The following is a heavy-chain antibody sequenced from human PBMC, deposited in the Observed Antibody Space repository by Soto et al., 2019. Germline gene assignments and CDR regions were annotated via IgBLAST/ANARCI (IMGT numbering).Heavy chain of an antibody. D-gene: IGHD3-3*01. CDR3: GRGLNDFWRGYLPLFDY. Sequence: PSETLSLTCTVSGGSISSYYWSWIRQPPGKGLEWIGYIYYSGSTNYNPSLKSRVTISVDTSKNQFSLKLSSVTAADTAVYYCGRGLNDFWRGYLPLFDYWGQGTPVTVSS. CDR1: GGSISSYY. CDR2: IYYSGST. J-gene: IGHJ4*02. V-gene: IGHV4-59*01.